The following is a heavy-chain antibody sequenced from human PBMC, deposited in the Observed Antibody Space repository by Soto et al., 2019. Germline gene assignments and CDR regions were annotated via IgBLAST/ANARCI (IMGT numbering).Heavy chain of an antibody. CDR3: ARGGDSSSWSLSYYYYGMDV. V-gene: IGHV4-4*07. D-gene: IGHD6-13*01. CDR1: GGSIGSYS. Sequence: SETLSLTCTVSGGSIGSYSWSWIRQPAGKGLEWIGRIYTSGSTNYNPSLKSRVTMSVDTSKNRVSLKLSSVTAADTAVYDCARGGDSSSWSLSYYYYGMDVWGQGTTVTVSS. J-gene: IGHJ6*02. CDR2: IYTSGST.